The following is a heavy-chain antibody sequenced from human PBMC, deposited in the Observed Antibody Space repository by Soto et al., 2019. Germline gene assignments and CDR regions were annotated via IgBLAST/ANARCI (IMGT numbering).Heavy chain of an antibody. CDR2: VVPVLGIS. Sequence: QVQLVQSGTEVKKPGSSVKVSCKASGYTFSSYSISWLRQAPGQGLEWMGRVVPVLGISNYAQRFQGRVTLTPDRSPSTTDLALNMLTPVETAGYFCARGAVDQPLLAVFWGQGTLVAVSS. CDR3: ARGAVDQPLLAVF. CDR1: GYTFSSYS. J-gene: IGHJ4*02. V-gene: IGHV1-69*02. D-gene: IGHD2-2*01.